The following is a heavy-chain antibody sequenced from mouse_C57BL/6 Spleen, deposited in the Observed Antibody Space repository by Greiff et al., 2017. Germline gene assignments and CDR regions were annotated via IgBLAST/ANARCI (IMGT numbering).Heavy chain of an antibody. D-gene: IGHD2-4*01. CDR3: AAGDYDVSWFAY. Sequence: QVQLKESGAELVRPGTSVKMSCKASGYTFTNYWIGWAKQRPGHGLEWIGEIYPGGGYTNYNEKFKGKATLTADKSSSTAYMQFSSLTSEDSAIYYCAAGDYDVSWFAYWGQGTLVTVSA. V-gene: IGHV1-63*01. CDR1: GYTFTNYW. J-gene: IGHJ3*01. CDR2: IYPGGGYT.